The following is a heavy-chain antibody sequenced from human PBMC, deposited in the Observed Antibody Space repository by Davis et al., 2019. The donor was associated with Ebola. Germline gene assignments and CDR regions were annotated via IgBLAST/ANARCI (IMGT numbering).Heavy chain of an antibody. V-gene: IGHV3-30*18. Sequence: PGGSLRLSCAASGFTFSTYVMHWVRQAPGKGLEWVAVISYDGSSKYYADSVKGRFTISRDNSKNTLYLQMNSLRAEDTAVYYCAKVRGYSYPFDYWGQGTLVTVSS. D-gene: IGHD5-18*01. CDR3: AKVRGYSYPFDY. CDR2: ISYDGSSK. J-gene: IGHJ4*02. CDR1: GFTFSTYV.